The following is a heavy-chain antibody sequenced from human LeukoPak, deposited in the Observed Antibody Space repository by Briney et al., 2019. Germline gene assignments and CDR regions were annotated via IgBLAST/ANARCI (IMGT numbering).Heavy chain of an antibody. V-gene: IGHV4-34*01. J-gene: IGHJ4*02. CDR1: GGSFSGYY. CDR3: ARTPLYSSSFFDY. D-gene: IGHD6-13*01. Sequence: ASETLSLTXAVYGGSFSGYYWSWIRQPPGKGLEWIGEINHSRSTNYNPSLKSRVTISVDTSKNQFSLKLSSVTAADTAVYYCARTPLYSSSFFDYWGQGTLVTVSS. CDR2: INHSRST.